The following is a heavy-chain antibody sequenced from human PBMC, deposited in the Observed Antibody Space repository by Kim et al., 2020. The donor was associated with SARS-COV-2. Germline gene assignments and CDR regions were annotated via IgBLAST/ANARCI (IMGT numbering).Heavy chain of an antibody. Sequence: GGSLRLSCAASKFTFSSYAMHWVRQAPGKGLEWVAVICYDGGKKYYADSVKGRFTISRDNSKNTLYLEMTSLRVEDTAVYYCAKPPYVYGSGTNSFFDYWGQVTLVSVSS. CDR2: ICYDGGKK. D-gene: IGHD3-10*01. V-gene: IGHV3-33*06. CDR3: AKPPYVYGSGTNSFFDY. J-gene: IGHJ4*02. CDR1: KFTFSSYA.